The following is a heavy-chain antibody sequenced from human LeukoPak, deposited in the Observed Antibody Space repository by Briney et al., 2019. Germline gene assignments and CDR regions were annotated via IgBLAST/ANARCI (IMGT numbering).Heavy chain of an antibody. CDR3: ARHLRSFPDC. J-gene: IGHJ4*02. V-gene: IGHV4-59*08. CDR2: IYYSGTT. CDR1: GDSIRSYY. D-gene: IGHD3-3*02. Sequence: KPSETLSLTCTFSGDSIRSYYWSWIRQPPGKGLEWLGYIYYSGTTNYNPSLKSRLTMSLDTSKNQLSLRLTSVTAADTAVYYCARHLRSFPDCWGQGTLVTVSS.